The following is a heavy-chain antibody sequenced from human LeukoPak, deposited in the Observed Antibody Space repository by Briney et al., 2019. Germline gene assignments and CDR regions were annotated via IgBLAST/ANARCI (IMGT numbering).Heavy chain of an antibody. Sequence: GGALRLSCASSGFTFDDYAMHWVRQAPGKGLEWVSGISWNSGSIGYADSVKGRFTISRDNAKNSLYLQMNSMRAEDTALYYCAKQGGYCSSTSRHYFDYWGQGTLVTVSS. CDR3: AKQGGYCSSTSRHYFDY. D-gene: IGHD2-2*01. V-gene: IGHV3-9*01. CDR1: GFTFDDYA. CDR2: ISWNSGSI. J-gene: IGHJ4*02.